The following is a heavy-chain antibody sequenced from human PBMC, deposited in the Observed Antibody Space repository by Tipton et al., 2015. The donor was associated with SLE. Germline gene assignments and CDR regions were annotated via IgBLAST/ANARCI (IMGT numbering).Heavy chain of an antibody. CDR3: TTERDEDTTFDI. V-gene: IGHV3-15*01. J-gene: IGHJ3*02. CDR2: ISPTADGGAT. Sequence: GSLRLSCAASGFTFSNAWMSWVRQAPGKGLEWVGLISPTADGGATDYTAPVKDRFTISRDDSKNTLYLHMNSLKTEDTAMYYCTTERDEDTTFDIWGQGTMVTVSS. CDR1: GFTFSNAW.